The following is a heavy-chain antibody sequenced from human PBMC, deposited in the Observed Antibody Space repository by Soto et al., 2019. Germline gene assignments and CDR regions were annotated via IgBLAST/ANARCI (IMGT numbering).Heavy chain of an antibody. CDR2: ISSSSSYT. Sequence: QVQLVESGGGLVKPGGSLRLSCAASGFTFSDYYMSWIRQAPGKGLEWVSYISSSSSYTNYADSVKGRFTISRDNXKXSXXLQMNSLRAEDTAVYYCARRGNSRSWYFDYWYFDLWGRGTLVTVSS. J-gene: IGHJ2*01. CDR1: GFTFSDYY. CDR3: ARRGNSRSWYFDYWYFDL. V-gene: IGHV3-11*05. D-gene: IGHD6-13*01.